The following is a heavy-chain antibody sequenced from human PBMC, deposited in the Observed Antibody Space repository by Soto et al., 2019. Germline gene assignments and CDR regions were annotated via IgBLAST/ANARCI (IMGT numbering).Heavy chain of an antibody. CDR1: GYTFTSFD. V-gene: IGHV1-8*01. CDR3: ARPHDYIWGSYRTIQSYHMDV. J-gene: IGHJ6*02. Sequence: GASVKVSCKASGYTFTSFDINWVRQATGQGLEWMGWMNPNSGNTDYAQKFQGRATLTRDTSISVAYMELTSLRPEDTAVYYCARPHDYIWGSYRTIQSYHMDVWGQGTTVTVSS. CDR2: MNPNSGNT. D-gene: IGHD3-16*02.